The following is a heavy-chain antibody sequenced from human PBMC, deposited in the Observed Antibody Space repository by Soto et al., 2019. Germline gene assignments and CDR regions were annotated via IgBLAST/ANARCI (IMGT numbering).Heavy chain of an antibody. CDR3: ARKTEYSYSFPI. D-gene: IGHD6-6*01. CDR1: GYSFTSDW. V-gene: IGHV5-51*01. Sequence: PGESLKISCKGSGYSFTSDWIGWVRQMPGKGLEWMGIIYPGDSDTRYSPSFQGQVTISADKSITTAYLQWSSLKASDTAIYYCARKTEYSYSFPIWGQGTMVTVSS. CDR2: IYPGDSDT. J-gene: IGHJ3*02.